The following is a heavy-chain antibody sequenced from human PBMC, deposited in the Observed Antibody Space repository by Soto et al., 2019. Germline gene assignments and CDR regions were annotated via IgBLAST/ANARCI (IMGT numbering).Heavy chain of an antibody. V-gene: IGHV4-59*08. CDR1: GGSISSYY. Sequence: SETLSLTCTVSGGSISSYYWSWIRQPPGKGLEWIGYIYYSGSTNYNPSLKSRVTISVDTSKNQFSLKLSSVTAAGTAVYYCARRRISVVRYYHYYMVFRGTGTTVTVSS. CDR3: ARRRISVVRYYHYYMVF. D-gene: IGHD6-19*01. CDR2: IYYSGST. J-gene: IGHJ6*03.